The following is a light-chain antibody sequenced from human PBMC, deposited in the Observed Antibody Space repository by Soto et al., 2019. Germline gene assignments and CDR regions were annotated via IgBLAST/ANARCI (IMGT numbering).Light chain of an antibody. J-gene: IGLJ2*01. CDR2: VDNDGTH. CDR1: SGHTSYA. V-gene: IGLV4-69*01. Sequence: QSVLTQSPSASASLGASVNLTCTLSSGHTSYAIAWHQQRPEKGPRFLMRVDNDGTHTKGDGITDRFSGSSSGAERYLTISSLQSDDEADYYCSSYRTSSTVDFGGGTKLTVL. CDR3: SSYRTSSTVD.